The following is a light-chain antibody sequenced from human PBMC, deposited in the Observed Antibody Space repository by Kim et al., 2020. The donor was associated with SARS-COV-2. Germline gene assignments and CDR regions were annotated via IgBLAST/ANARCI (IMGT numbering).Light chain of an antibody. CDR1: PGISDY. CDR3: QQYNSYPIT. J-gene: IGKJ5*01. V-gene: IGKV1-16*02. CDR2: AAS. Sequence: APVGDSVPITWRASPGISDYLAWFQHKPGKAPKSLFYAASSLQSGGPSKCSASGSGTDFSLTLSSLQPEDFATYYCQQYNSYPITFGQGTRLEI.